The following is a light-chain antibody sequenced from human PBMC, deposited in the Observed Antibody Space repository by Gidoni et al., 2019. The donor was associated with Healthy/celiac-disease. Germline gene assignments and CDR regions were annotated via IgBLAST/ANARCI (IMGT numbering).Light chain of an antibody. CDR3: MQALQTPLT. CDR1: QSLLHSNGYNY. J-gene: IGKJ4*01. V-gene: IGKV2-28*01. Sequence: EIVRTKSPLSLPVTPGEPASIYCRSSQSLLHSNGYNYLDWYLQKPGQPPQLLIYLGSNRASAVPDRFSGSGSGTDFTLKISRVEAEDVGVYYCMQALQTPLTFGGXTKVEIK. CDR2: LGS.